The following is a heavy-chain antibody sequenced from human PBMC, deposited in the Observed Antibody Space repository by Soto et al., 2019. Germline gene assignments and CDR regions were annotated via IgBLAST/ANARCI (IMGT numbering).Heavy chain of an antibody. V-gene: IGHV1-69*13. CDR1: GVTFSSYA. CDR3: ARYLGTFVLMVYATSYRLDP. Sequence: GASVKVSCKASGVTFSSYAISWVRQAPVQGLEWMGWIIPIFGTANYAQKFQGRVTITADESKSTAYMELSSLRSDDTAVYYCARYLGTFVLMVYATSYRLDPWGQGTMVTVSS. D-gene: IGHD2-8*01. CDR2: IIPIFGTA. J-gene: IGHJ5*02.